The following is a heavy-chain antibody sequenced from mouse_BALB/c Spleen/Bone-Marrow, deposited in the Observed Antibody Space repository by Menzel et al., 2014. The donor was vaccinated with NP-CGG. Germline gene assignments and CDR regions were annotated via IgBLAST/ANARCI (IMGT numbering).Heavy chain of an antibody. CDR1: GFSLTSYG. CDR2: IWAGGST. CDR3: ASPIYYDYPLFAY. V-gene: IGHV2-9*02. J-gene: IGHJ3*01. Sequence: VQLVESGPGLVSPSQSLSITCTVSGFSLTSYGVHWVRQPPGKGLEWLGVIWAGGSTNYNSALMSRLSISKDNSKSXVFLKMNSLQTDDTAMYYCASPIYYDYPLFAYWGQGTLVTVSA. D-gene: IGHD2-4*01.